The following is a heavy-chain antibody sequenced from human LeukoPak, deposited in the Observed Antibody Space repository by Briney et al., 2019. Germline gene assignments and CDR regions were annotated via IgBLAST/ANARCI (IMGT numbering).Heavy chain of an antibody. V-gene: IGHV4-4*07. CDR1: GGSISSYY. CDR2: IYNSGST. CDR3: ARAIWYGSGTTAFDY. J-gene: IGHJ4*02. Sequence: SETLSLTSTVSGGSISSYYWSWIRQPAGKGLEWIGRIYNSGSTNYNTNYNPSLTSRVAMSVDTSKNQFSLKLNSVSAADTAVYFCARAIWYGSGTTAFDYWGQGTLVTVSP. D-gene: IGHD3-10*01.